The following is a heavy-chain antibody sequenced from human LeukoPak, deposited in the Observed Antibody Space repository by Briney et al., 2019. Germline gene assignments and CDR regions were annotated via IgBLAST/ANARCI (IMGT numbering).Heavy chain of an antibody. CDR3: ANSEIQQIDY. D-gene: IGHD1-14*01. CDR2: IRYDGSNK. J-gene: IGHJ4*02. CDR1: GVTFSSYG. V-gene: IGHV3-30*02. Sequence: GGSLRLSCAASGVTFSSYGMHWVRQAPGKGLEWVAFIRYDGSNKYYADSVKGRFTISRDNSKNTLYLQMNSLRAEDTAVYYCANSEIQQIDYWGQGTLVTVSS.